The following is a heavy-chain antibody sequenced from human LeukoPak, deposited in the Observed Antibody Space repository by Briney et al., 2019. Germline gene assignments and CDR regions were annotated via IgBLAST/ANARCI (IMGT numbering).Heavy chain of an antibody. J-gene: IGHJ4*02. V-gene: IGHV3-30*18. Sequence: PGGSLRLSCAASEFIFSNYGMHWVRQAPGKGLEWVALISYDGSNKYYADSVKGRFTISRDNSKNTLYLQMNSLRPEDTAVYYCAKSKVLTAVASVSFDYWGQGTPVTVSS. CDR1: EFIFSNYG. CDR3: AKSKVLTAVASVSFDY. CDR2: ISYDGSNK. D-gene: IGHD6-13*01.